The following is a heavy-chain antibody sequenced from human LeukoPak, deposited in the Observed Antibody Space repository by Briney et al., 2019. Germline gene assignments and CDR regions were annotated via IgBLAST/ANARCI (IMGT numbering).Heavy chain of an antibody. D-gene: IGHD6-13*01. J-gene: IGHJ5*02. CDR2: IYPGDYDT. CDR3: VSSSWSFNWFDP. CDR1: GYSFTSYW. V-gene: IGHV5-51*01. Sequence: GESPKISCKGSGYSFTSYWVGWLRQRPGKGLEWMGIIYPGDYDTRYSPSFQGQVTISADKSISTAYLQWSSLKASDTAMYYCVSSSWSFNWFDPWGQGTLVTVCS.